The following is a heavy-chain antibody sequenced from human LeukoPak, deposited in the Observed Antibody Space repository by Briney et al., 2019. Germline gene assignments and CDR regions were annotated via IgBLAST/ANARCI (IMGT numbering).Heavy chain of an antibody. Sequence: GGSLRLSCAASGFTLSSYGMHRVHQAPGKGLEWVAIILYDGITKNYADSVKGRFTISRDNSKNTLYLEMNNLRAEDTAEYYCAKSTVTSTDAFDIWGQGTMVTVSS. CDR1: GFTLSSYG. D-gene: IGHD4-17*01. CDR3: AKSTVTSTDAFDI. CDR2: ILYDGITK. J-gene: IGHJ3*02. V-gene: IGHV3-30*18.